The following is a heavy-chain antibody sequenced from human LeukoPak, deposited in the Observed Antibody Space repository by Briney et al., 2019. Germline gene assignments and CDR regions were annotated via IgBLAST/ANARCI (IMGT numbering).Heavy chain of an antibody. CDR3: ATDIYSSGWYNPYFDY. Sequence: GGSLRLSCAASGFTFSSYSMNWVRQAPGKGLEWVSYISSSSSTIYYADSVKGRFTISRDNAKNSLYLQMNSLRAEDTAVYYCATDIYSSGWYNPYFDYWGQGTLVTVSS. J-gene: IGHJ4*02. CDR2: ISSSSSTI. D-gene: IGHD6-19*01. CDR1: GFTFSSYS. V-gene: IGHV3-48*04.